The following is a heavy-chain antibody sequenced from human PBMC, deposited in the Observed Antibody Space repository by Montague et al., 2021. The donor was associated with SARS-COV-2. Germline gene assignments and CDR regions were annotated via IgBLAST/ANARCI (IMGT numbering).Heavy chain of an antibody. CDR3: ARGTTMIIY. D-gene: IGHD3-22*01. V-gene: IGHV4-34*01. CDR1: GGSFSSYY. Sequence: SETLSLICAVYGGSFSSYYWSWFRQPPGKGLEWIGEINHSGSTNXNPSLKSRVTISVDTSKNQFSLKVNSVTAADTATYYCARGTTMIIYWGQGTLVSVSS. J-gene: IGHJ4*02. CDR2: INHSGST.